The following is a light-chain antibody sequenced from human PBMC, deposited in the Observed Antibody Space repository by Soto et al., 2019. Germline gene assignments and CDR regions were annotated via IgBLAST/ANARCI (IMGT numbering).Light chain of an antibody. CDR3: QQDNTYSSHA. CDR1: QSIRSC. V-gene: IGKV1-5*01. J-gene: IGKJ4*01. CDR2: DAS. Sequence: THMTQSASALSATEEDNVTITCRARQSIRSCLAWYKQKQGKDLKILIYDASSLERGVPSMFSGSGSGTEFTLTISSLQPDDFATYYCQQDNTYSSHASAGRAKV.